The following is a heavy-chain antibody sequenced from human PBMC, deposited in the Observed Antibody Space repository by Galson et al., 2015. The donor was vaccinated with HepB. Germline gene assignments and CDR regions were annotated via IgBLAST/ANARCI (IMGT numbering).Heavy chain of an antibody. CDR1: GGTFSSYA. J-gene: IGHJ2*01. V-gene: IGHV1-69*04. CDR2: IIPILGIA. CDR3: ARAVIHYYYFDL. Sequence: SVKVSCKASGGTFSSYAISWVRQAPGQGLEWMGRIIPILGIANYAQKFQGRVTITADKSTSTAYMELSSLRSEDTAVYYCARAVIHYYYFDLWGRGTLVTVSS. D-gene: IGHD3-22*01.